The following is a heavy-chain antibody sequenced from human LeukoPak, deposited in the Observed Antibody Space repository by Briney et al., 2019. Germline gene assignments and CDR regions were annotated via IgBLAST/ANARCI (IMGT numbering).Heavy chain of an antibody. J-gene: IGHJ4*02. CDR1: GFSFRSYA. Sequence: GRSLRLSCAASGFSFRSYAMHWVRQAPGKGLEWMAFTSYDGSDRKYADSVKGRFTISRDNSKNTLYLQMNSLRAEDTAVYYCVRGPDYYESTNYVGFDYWGQGSLVTVSS. V-gene: IGHV3-30*03. CDR3: VRGPDYYESTNYVGFDY. CDR2: TSYDGSDR. D-gene: IGHD3-22*01.